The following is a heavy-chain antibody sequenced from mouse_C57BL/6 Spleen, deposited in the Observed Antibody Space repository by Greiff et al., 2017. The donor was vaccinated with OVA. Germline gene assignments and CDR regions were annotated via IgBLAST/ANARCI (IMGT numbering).Heavy chain of an antibody. CDR3: ARWGNGSSY. CDR1: GYAFTNYL. V-gene: IGHV1-54*01. CDR2: INPGSGGT. Sequence: VQLQQSGAELVRPGTSVKVSCKASGYAFTNYLIEWVKQRPGQGLEWIGVINPGSGGTNYNEKFKGKATLTADKSSGTAYMQLSSLTSEDSAVYFCARWGNGSSYWGQGTTLTVSS. J-gene: IGHJ2*01. D-gene: IGHD1-1*01.